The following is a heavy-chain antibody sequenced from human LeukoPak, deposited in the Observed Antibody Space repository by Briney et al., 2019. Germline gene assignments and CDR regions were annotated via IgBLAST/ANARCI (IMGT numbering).Heavy chain of an antibody. CDR3: AELGITMIGGV. D-gene: IGHD3-10*02. CDR1: GFTFTSYA. V-gene: IGHV3-48*03. J-gene: IGHJ6*04. Sequence: GGSLRLSCAASGFTFTSYALNWVRQAPGKGLEWVSSINISGGTTYYADSVKGRFTISRDNAKNSLYLQMNSLRAEDTAVYYCAELGITMIGGVWGKGTTVTISS. CDR2: INISGGTT.